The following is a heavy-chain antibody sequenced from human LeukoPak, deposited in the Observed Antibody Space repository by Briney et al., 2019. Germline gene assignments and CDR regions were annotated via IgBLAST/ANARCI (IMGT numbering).Heavy chain of an antibody. V-gene: IGHV3-7*01. J-gene: IGHJ4*02. CDR2: IKEDGSEK. Sequence: PGGSLRLSCAASGFTSSSYWMSWVRQAPGKGLEWVANIKEDGSEKYYVDSVKGRFTISRDNAKNPLYLQMNSLRAEDTAVYYCARDRMYSRSWYDLFDYWGQGTLVTVSS. CDR1: GFTSSSYW. D-gene: IGHD6-13*01. CDR3: ARDRMYSRSWYDLFDY.